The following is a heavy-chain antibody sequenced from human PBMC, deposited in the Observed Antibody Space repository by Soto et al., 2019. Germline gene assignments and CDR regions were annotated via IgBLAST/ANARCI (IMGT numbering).Heavy chain of an antibody. CDR1: GGSITSGGYS. J-gene: IGHJ5*02. V-gene: IGHV4-30-2*06. CDR2: ISPTGSS. CDR3: ARRGSTTVDP. Sequence: SETLSLTCTVSGGSITSGGYSWTWIRQSPGKGLESIGYISPTGSSFYNPSLKSRVILSVDTSKNQFSLKLNSVTVADTAVYYCARRGSTTVDPWCQGMLVTVSS. D-gene: IGHD1-26*01.